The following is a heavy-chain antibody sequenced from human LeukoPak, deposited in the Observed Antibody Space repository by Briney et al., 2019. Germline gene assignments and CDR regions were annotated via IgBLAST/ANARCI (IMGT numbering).Heavy chain of an antibody. CDR2: ITSSSNYI. V-gene: IGHV3-21*01. D-gene: IGHD3-10*01. CDR3: ATDGTPLRVGEVFFDN. CDR1: GFTFSDYS. J-gene: IGHJ4*02. Sequence: PGGSLRLSCAASGFTFSDYSMNWVRQAPGKGLEWVSLITSSSNYIYYADSVKGRFTISRDDAKNSVYLQMNSLRDEDTAVYYCATDGTPLRVGEVFFDNWGQGTLVTVSS.